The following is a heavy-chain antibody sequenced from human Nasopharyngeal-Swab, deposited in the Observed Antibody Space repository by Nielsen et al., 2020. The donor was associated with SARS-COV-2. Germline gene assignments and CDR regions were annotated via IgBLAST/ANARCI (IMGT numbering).Heavy chain of an antibody. D-gene: IGHD6-19*01. Sequence: ASVTVSCKAFGYTFTSYGISWVRQAPGQGLEWMGWISAYNANTKNAQKLQGRVPMTTDTSTNTAYMELRSLRSDDTAVYYCARDDRITSGSLFDYWGQGTLVTVSS. J-gene: IGHJ4*02. V-gene: IGHV1-18*01. CDR1: GYTFTSYG. CDR3: ARDDRITSGSLFDY. CDR2: ISAYNANT.